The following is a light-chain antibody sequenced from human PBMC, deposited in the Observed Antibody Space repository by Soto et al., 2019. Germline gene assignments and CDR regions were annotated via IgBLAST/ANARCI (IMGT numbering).Light chain of an antibody. CDR3: TSYAGSNNFPDV. Sequence: QSALTQPPSASGSPGQSVTISCTGTSSDVGGYDYVSWYQQHPGEAPKLMIYEVSKRPSGVPDRFSGSKSGNTASLAVSGLQAEDEADYYCTSYAGSNNFPDVFGTGTKLTVL. CDR2: EVS. CDR1: SSDVGGYDY. J-gene: IGLJ1*01. V-gene: IGLV2-8*01.